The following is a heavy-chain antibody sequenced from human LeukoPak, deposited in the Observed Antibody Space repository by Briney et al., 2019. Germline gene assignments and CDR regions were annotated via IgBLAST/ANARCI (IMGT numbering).Heavy chain of an antibody. CDR1: GGSISSGGYS. D-gene: IGHD2-15*01. CDR3: ARGAGYCSGGSCSRRDYMDV. Sequence: SETLSLTCAVSGGSISSGGYSWSWIRQPPGKGLEWIGYIYYSGSTYYNPSLKSRVTISVDTSKNQFSPKLSSVTAADTAVYYCARGAGYCSGGSCSRRDYMDVWGKGTTVTVSS. V-gene: IGHV4-30-4*07. J-gene: IGHJ6*03. CDR2: IYYSGST.